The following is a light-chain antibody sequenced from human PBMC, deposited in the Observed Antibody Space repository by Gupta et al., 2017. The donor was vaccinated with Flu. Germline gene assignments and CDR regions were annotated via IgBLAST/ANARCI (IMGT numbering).Light chain of an antibody. CDR1: SGSVSTSYY. V-gene: IGLV8-61*01. CDR3: VLYMGSGIWV. CDR2: STN. J-gene: IGLJ3*02. Sequence: TVPFTCGLSSGSVSTSYYPSWYQQTPGQAPRTLIYSTNTRSSGVPDRFSGSILGNKAALTITGAQADDESDYYCVLYMGSGIWVFGGGTKLTVL.